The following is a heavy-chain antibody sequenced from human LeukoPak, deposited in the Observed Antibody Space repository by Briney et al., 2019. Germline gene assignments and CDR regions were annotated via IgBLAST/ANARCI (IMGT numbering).Heavy chain of an antibody. Sequence: ASVKVSCKAPGYTFNIYGISWVRQAPGQGLEWMGWISAYNGHTNYAQKFQGRVTMTSDTSTSTAYMELRSLTSDDTALYYCARADRTAITQDYWGQGTLVTVSS. CDR1: GYTFNIYG. V-gene: IGHV1-18*04. D-gene: IGHD5-18*01. J-gene: IGHJ4*02. CDR2: ISAYNGHT. CDR3: ARADRTAITQDY.